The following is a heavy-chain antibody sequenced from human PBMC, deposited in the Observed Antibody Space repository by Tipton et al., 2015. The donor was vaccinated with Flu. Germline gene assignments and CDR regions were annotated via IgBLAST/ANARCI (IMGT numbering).Heavy chain of an antibody. CDR3: AKEGSYNILTNYYNKGVDP. CDR1: GGSISSYTYY. CDR2: IYYSGTT. Sequence: LRLSCTVSGGSISSYTYYWGWFRRSPGTGLEWIGSIYYSGTTYYNPSLKSRVTMPIDTSKNQFSLKVTSVTAADTAVYYCAKEGSYNILTNYYNKGVDPWGQGTLVIVSS. D-gene: IGHD3-9*01. J-gene: IGHJ5*02. V-gene: IGHV4-39*07.